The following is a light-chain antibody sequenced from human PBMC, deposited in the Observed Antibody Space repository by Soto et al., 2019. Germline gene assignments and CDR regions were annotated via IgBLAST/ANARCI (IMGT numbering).Light chain of an antibody. CDR2: AAS. V-gene: IGKV1-27*01. CDR1: QGISNY. J-gene: IGKJ4*01. CDR3: QKYNSAPALT. Sequence: DIQMTQSPSSLTASVGPRVTITCLASQGISNYLAWYQQKPGKVPKLLIYAASTLQSGVPSRFSGSGSGTDFTLTISSLQPEDVATYYCQKYNSAPALTFGGGTKVDIK.